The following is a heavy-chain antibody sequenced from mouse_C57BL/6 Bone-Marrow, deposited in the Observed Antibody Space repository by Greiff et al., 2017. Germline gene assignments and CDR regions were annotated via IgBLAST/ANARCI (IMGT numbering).Heavy chain of an antibody. CDR1: GYTFTDYY. J-gene: IGHJ4*01. D-gene: IGHD1-1*01. Sequence: VQLQQSGPELVKPGASVQMSCKASGYTFTDYYMHWVKQSHGKSLQWIGYIYPNNGGNGYNQKFKGKATLTVDKYSSTASMELRILTSDDSSVYYCAIRCGSSYPYSMDDWGPGTSVTVSS. CDR3: AIRCGSSYPYSMDD. V-gene: IGHV1-34*01. CDR2: IYPNNGGN.